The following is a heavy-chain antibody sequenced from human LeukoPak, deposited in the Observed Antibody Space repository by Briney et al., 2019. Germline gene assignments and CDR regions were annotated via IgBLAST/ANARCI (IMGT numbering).Heavy chain of an antibody. CDR1: GFTVSSNY. Sequence: GGSLRLSCAASGFTVSSNYMSWVRQAPGKGLEWVSVIYSGGSTYYADSVKGRFTISRDNSKNTLYLQMNSLRAEDTAVYYCAREVVAATGGGGGFEEYWGQGTLVTVSS. J-gene: IGHJ4*02. D-gene: IGHD2-15*01. V-gene: IGHV3-66*02. CDR3: AREVVAATGGGGGFEEY. CDR2: IYSGGST.